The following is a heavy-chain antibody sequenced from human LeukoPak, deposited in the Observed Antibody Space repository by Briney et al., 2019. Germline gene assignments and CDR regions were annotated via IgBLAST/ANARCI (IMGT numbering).Heavy chain of an antibody. CDR3: ARDTSSGSYSDFDY. J-gene: IGHJ4*02. CDR2: IYHSGST. V-gene: IGHV4-38-2*02. D-gene: IGHD3-10*01. Sequence: SETLSLTCTVSGHSISSGYYWGWIRQPPGKGLEWIGSIYHSGSTYYNPSLKSRVTISVDTSKNQFSLKLSSVTAADTAVYYCARDTSSGSYSDFDYWGQGTLVTVSS. CDR1: GHSISSGYY.